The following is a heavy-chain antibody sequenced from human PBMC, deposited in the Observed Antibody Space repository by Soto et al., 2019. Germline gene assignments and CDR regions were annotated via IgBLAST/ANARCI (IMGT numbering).Heavy chain of an antibody. Sequence: LSLTCTVSGDSVSSGDYYWTWIRQPPGKGLEWVGHIYFSGRTNYIPSLESRVTISLDTSKNQFSLKLPSVTAADTAVYYCARVPIDTYMIYWSDPWGQGTLVTVSS. V-gene: IGHV4-61*08. CDR1: GDSVSSGDYY. CDR2: IYFSGRT. J-gene: IGHJ5*02. D-gene: IGHD3-16*01. CDR3: ARVPIDTYMIYWSDP.